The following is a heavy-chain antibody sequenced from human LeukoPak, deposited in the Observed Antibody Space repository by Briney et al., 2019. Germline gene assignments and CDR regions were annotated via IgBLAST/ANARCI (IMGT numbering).Heavy chain of an antibody. CDR1: GYTFTSYG. Sequence: ASVKVSCKASGYTFTSYGISWVRQAPGQGLEWMGWISAYNGNTNYAQKLQGRVTMTTDTSTSTAYMELRSLRSDDTAVYYCARDRIRGVRLNSWFDPWGQGTLVTVSS. V-gene: IGHV1-18*01. J-gene: IGHJ5*02. CDR2: ISAYNGNT. D-gene: IGHD3-10*01. CDR3: ARDRIRGVRLNSWFDP.